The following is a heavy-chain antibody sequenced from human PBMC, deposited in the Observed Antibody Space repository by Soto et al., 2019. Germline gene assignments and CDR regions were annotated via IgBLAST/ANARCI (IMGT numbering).Heavy chain of an antibody. J-gene: IGHJ4*02. D-gene: IGHD4-17*01. V-gene: IGHV3-30*18. CDR3: AKDLLLTTITTVGD. CDR2: ISYDGNNK. Sequence: GGSQRLSCAASGFIFSTYGMHWVRQAPGKGLEWLSVISYDGNNKYYADSVKGRFTISRDNSKNTLWLQMDSLRTEDTAVYYCAKDLLLTTITTVGDWGQGTLVTVSS. CDR1: GFIFSTYG.